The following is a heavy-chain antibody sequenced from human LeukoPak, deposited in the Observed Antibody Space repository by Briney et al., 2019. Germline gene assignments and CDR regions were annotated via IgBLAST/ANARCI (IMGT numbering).Heavy chain of an antibody. V-gene: IGHV3-23*01. Sequence: GGSLRLSCAASGFTFSSYAMSWVRQAPGKGLEWDSAISGSGGSTYYADSVKGRFTISRDNSKNTLYLQMNSLRAEDTAVYYCAKVTYGSGSYSKGEYFDYWGQGTLVTVSS. CDR1: GFTFSSYA. CDR3: AKVTYGSGSYSKGEYFDY. D-gene: IGHD3-10*01. J-gene: IGHJ4*02. CDR2: ISGSGGST.